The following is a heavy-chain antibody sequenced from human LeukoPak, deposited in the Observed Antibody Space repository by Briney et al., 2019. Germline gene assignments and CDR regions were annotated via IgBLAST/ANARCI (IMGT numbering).Heavy chain of an antibody. Sequence: ASVTVSFTASGYTFTSYGISWVRQAPGQGLEWMGWISAYNGNTNYAQKLQGRVTMTTDTSTSTAYMELRSLRSDDTAVYYCARQVGSSTPFDYWGQGTLVTVSS. D-gene: IGHD6-6*01. CDR2: ISAYNGNT. J-gene: IGHJ4*02. V-gene: IGHV1-18*01. CDR1: GYTFTSYG. CDR3: ARQVGSSTPFDY.